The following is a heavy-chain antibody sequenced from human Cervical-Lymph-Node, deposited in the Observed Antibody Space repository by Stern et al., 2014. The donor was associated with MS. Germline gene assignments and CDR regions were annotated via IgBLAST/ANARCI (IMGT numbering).Heavy chain of an antibody. CDR3: ARDSRGTVTTAVGFYYGMDV. V-gene: IGHV1-69*01. CDR1: GDTFSRHA. CDR2: VMPMFGTS. Sequence: VQLVESGAEVKKPGSSVKVSCKTSGDTFSRHAISWLRQAPGQGIEWMGGVMPMFGTSNYAQKFQGRITVTADESTSTVYLELSSLRSEDTAVYYCARDSRGTVTTAVGFYYGMDVWGQGTTVTVSS. J-gene: IGHJ6*02. D-gene: IGHD1-14*01.